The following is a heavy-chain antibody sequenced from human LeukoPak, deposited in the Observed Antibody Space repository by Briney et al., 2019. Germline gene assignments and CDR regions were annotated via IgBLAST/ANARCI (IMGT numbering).Heavy chain of an antibody. CDR1: GGSISSGDYY. CDR2: IYYSGST. Sequence: NPSETLSLTCTVSGGSISSGDYYWSWIRQPPGRGLEWIGYIYYSGSTYYNPSLKSRVTISVDTSKNQFSLKLSSVTAADTAVYYCASSSNYYGSGSYWRFDIWGQGTMVTVSS. CDR3: ASSSNYYGSGSYWRFDI. V-gene: IGHV4-31*03. D-gene: IGHD3-10*01. J-gene: IGHJ3*02.